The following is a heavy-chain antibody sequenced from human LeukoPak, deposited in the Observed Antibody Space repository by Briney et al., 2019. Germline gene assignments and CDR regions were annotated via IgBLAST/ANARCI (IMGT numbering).Heavy chain of an antibody. CDR1: GFTFSSYS. Sequence: GGSLRPSCAASGFTFSSYSMNWVRQAPGKGLEWVSYISSSSSTIYYADSVKGRFTISRDNAKNSLYLQMNSLRDEDTAVYYCARDRTYYYDSSGYYDYWGQGTLVTVSS. V-gene: IGHV3-48*02. CDR3: ARDRTYYYDSSGYYDY. J-gene: IGHJ4*02. CDR2: ISSSSSTI. D-gene: IGHD3-22*01.